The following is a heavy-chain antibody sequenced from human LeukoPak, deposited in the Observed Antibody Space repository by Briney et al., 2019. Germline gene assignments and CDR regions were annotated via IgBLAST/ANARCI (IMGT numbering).Heavy chain of an antibody. Sequence: SETLSLTCTVSGGSISSSSYYWGWIRQPPGKGLEWIGSIYYSGSTYYNPSLKSRVAISVDTSKNQFSLKLSSVTAADTAVYYCARAPLNYYDSSGYYSPHAFDIWGQGTMVTVSS. D-gene: IGHD3-22*01. CDR3: ARAPLNYYDSSGYYSPHAFDI. V-gene: IGHV4-39*01. CDR1: GGSISSSSYY. J-gene: IGHJ3*02. CDR2: IYYSGST.